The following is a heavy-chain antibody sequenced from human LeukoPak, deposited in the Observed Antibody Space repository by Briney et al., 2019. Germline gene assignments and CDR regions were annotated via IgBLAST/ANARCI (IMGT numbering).Heavy chain of an antibody. CDR3: ARLAPSPDY. D-gene: IGHD5-12*01. V-gene: IGHV4-4*07. J-gene: IGHJ4*02. CDR2: SASSGTN. Sequence: SETLSPTCTVSGGPISGDYWSWIRQPAGKGLEWIGHSASSGTNNYNPSLKSRVTMSLDMSKDQFSLNLRSLTAADTAVYYCARLAPSPDYWGQGTLVTVTS. CDR1: GGPISGDY.